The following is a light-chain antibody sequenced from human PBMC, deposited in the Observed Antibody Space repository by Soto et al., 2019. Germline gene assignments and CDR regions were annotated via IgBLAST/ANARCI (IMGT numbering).Light chain of an antibody. CDR3: QQSYSTPYT. Sequence: DIPMTQSPSSLSASVGDRVTITCRASQSITSHLNWYQQKPGKAPRLLIYAASNLQSGVPSRFSGSTSGTDFTLTISSLQPEDFATYYCQQSYSTPYTFGQGTKLEIK. CDR1: QSITSH. V-gene: IGKV1-39*01. J-gene: IGKJ2*01. CDR2: AAS.